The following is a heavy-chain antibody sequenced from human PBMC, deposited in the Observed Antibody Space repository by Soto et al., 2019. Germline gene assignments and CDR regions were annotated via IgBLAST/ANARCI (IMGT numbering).Heavy chain of an antibody. CDR2: ISGSGGST. V-gene: IGHV3-23*01. CDR3: AKDLRYSSSSPGSDY. D-gene: IGHD6-6*01. Sequence: EVQLLESGGGLVQPGGSLRLSCAASGFTFSNYAMSWVRQAPGKGLEWVSTISGSGGSTYYADSVKGRFTISRDNSKNTLYLQMNSLRAEDTAVYYCAKDLRYSSSSPGSDYWGQGTLVTVSS. CDR1: GFTFSNYA. J-gene: IGHJ4*02.